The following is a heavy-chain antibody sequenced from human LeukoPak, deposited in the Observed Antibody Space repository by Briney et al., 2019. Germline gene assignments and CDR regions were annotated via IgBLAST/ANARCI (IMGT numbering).Heavy chain of an antibody. Sequence: PSETLSLTCTVSGGSISSGGYYWSWIRQPPGKGLEWIGYIYHSGSTYYNPSLKSRVTISLDRSKNQFSLKLSSVTAADTAVYYCARSGLRSGLAAPLNWFDPWGQGTLVTVSS. J-gene: IGHJ5*02. D-gene: IGHD2-15*01. V-gene: IGHV4-30-2*01. CDR3: ARSGLRSGLAAPLNWFDP. CDR2: IYHSGST. CDR1: GGSISSGGYY.